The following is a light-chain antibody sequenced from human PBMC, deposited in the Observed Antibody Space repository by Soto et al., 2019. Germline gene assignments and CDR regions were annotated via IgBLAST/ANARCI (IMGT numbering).Light chain of an antibody. Sequence: EIPLTQSPATLPTSAGDTVTVTCRASQSVRSCLAWYQEKPGQAPRLLIYEASTRATGIPTRFSGSGSGTEFTLTISSLQTEDFAVYYCQQYNNWPRTFGGGTKVDIK. CDR3: QQYNNWPRT. V-gene: IGKV3D-15*01. CDR2: EAS. J-gene: IGKJ4*01. CDR1: QSVRSC.